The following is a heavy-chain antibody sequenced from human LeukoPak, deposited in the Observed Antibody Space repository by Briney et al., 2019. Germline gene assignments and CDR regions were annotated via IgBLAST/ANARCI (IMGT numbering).Heavy chain of an antibody. Sequence: GGSLRLSCAASGFTFDDYGMRWVRQAPGNGLEWVSGINWSGGSTGYAESVKGTFTISRDNAKNSLDLQMSKLRAEDTAFYYCARNGSSSWYYYYYYYMDVWGKGTTVTVSS. CDR2: INWSGGST. J-gene: IGHJ6*03. V-gene: IGHV3-20*04. CDR3: ARNGSSSWYYYYYYYMDV. D-gene: IGHD6-13*01. CDR1: GFTFDDYG.